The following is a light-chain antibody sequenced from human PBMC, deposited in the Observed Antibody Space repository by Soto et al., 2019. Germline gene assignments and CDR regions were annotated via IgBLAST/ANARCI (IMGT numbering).Light chain of an antibody. CDR1: QSVSSSY. J-gene: IGKJ2*01. CDR3: QQCGSPQYT. Sequence: TQSPCTLSLSPGERATISCRASQSVSSSYLDWYQQQPGQAPRLLIYGASSRHTGIPDRFSGSGSETDFTLTISRLQPEDFAMYYCQQCGSPQYTFGQGTKLEIK. V-gene: IGKV3-20*01. CDR2: GAS.